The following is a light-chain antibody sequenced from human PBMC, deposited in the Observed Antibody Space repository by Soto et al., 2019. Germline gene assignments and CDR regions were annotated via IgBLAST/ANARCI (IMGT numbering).Light chain of an antibody. V-gene: IGLV1-51*02. Sequence: QSALTQPPSVSAAPEQKVTISCSGGSSNLGINFVSWYQQFPGGVPKLLIYENNKRPSGIPDRFSGAKPGTSATLDITGLQAGDEADYYCATWDGSLSVGVFGGGTKVTVL. CDR3: ATWDGSLSVGV. CDR2: ENN. CDR1: SSNLGINF. J-gene: IGLJ1*01.